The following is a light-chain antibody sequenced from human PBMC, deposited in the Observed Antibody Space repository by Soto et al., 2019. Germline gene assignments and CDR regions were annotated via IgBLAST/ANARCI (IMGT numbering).Light chain of an antibody. Sequence: DMEMTQSPSSLSASVGDRVTITCRASQSISNYLNWYQHKPGKVPKLLIYAASSLQSGVPTRFSGSGSGTDFTLTINSLQPEDFATYYCQQSYGTPLTFGGWTTIEIK. V-gene: IGKV1-39*01. CDR1: QSISNY. J-gene: IGKJ4*01. CDR2: AAS. CDR3: QQSYGTPLT.